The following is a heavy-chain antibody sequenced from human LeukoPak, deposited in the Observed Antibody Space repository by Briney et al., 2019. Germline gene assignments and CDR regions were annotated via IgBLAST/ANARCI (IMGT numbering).Heavy chain of an antibody. CDR1: GGSISSYY. CDR3: ARLDGYSSSWYVNY. CDR2: IYYTGST. V-gene: IGHV4-59*01. Sequence: SETLSLTCTVSGGSISSYYGSWIRQPPGKGLEWIGYIYYTGSTNYNPSLRSRVTISVDTSKNQFSLKLSSVTAADTAVYYCARLDGYSSSWYVNYWGQGSLVTVSS. J-gene: IGHJ4*02. D-gene: IGHD6-13*01.